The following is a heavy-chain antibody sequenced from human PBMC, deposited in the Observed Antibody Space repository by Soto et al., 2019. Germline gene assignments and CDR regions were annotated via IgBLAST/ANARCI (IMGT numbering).Heavy chain of an antibody. D-gene: IGHD3-16*01. CDR1: GYSISSSNW. CDR2: IYYSGST. CDR3: ARKGLPGDYFDY. J-gene: IGHJ4*02. Sequence: PSDTLSLTCAVSGYSISSSNWWGWIRQPPGKGLEWIGYIYYSGSTDYNPSLKGRVTMSVDTSKNQFSLKLTSVTAVDTAVYYCARKGLPGDYFDYWGQGTLVTVSS. V-gene: IGHV4-28*01.